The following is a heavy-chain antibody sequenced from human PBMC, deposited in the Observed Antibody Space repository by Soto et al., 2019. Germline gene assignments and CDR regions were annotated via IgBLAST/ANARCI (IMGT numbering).Heavy chain of an antibody. CDR1: GYSFTSHC. CDR2: IYPGDSDT. D-gene: IGHD6-19*01. Sequence: GESLKISCKASGYSFTSHCIGWVRQMPGKGLEWMGNIYPGDSDTKYSPSFRGQVTISADKSISTAYLQWSSLKASDTAMYYCARRCSGCSLFEYWGQGTLVTVSS. CDR3: ARRCSGCSLFEY. V-gene: IGHV5-51*01. J-gene: IGHJ4*02.